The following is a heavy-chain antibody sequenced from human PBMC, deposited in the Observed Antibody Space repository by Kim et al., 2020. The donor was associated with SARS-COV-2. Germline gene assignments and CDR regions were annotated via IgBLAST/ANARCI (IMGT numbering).Heavy chain of an antibody. V-gene: IGHV3-30-3*01. Sequence: GGSLRLSCAASGFTFSSCAIHWVRQAPGKGLEWVAVISYDGSNKNYADSVKGRFTISRDNSKNTLYLQMNSLRADDTALYYCARASCSRSRGHTYYYYG. CDR1: GFTFSSCA. J-gene: IGHJ6*01. D-gene: IGHD3-10*01. CDR2: ISYDGSNK. CDR3: ARASCSRSRGHTYYYYG.